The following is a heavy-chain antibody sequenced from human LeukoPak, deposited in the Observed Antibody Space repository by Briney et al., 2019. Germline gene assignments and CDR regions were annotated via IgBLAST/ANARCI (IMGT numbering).Heavy chain of an antibody. CDR3: AKGRGYYDSSGYYRRRAFDI. Sequence: GGSLRLSCAASGFTFSSYTMSWVRQAPGKGLEWVSAISGSGGSTYYADSVKGRFTISRDNSKNTLYLQMNSLRAEDTAVYYCAKGRGYYDSSGYYRRRAFDIWGQGTMVTVSS. J-gene: IGHJ3*02. CDR1: GFTFSSYT. D-gene: IGHD3-22*01. CDR2: ISGSGGST. V-gene: IGHV3-23*01.